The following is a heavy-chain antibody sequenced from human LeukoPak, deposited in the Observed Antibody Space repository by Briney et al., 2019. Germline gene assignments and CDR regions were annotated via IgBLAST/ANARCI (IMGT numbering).Heavy chain of an antibody. D-gene: IGHD4-11*01. J-gene: IGHJ5*02. CDR1: GYTFTSYD. V-gene: IGHV1-8*03. Sequence: GASVKVSCKASGYTFTSYDINWVRQATGQGLEWMGWMNPNSGNTGYAQKFQGRVTITRNTSISTAYMELSSLRSEDTAVYYCARGSRYSNYINWFDPWGQGTLVTVSS. CDR2: MNPNSGNT. CDR3: ARGSRYSNYINWFDP.